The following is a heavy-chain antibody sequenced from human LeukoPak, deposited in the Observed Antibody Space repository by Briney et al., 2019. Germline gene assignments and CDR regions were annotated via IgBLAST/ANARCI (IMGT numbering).Heavy chain of an antibody. D-gene: IGHD6-13*01. CDR2: VQQEGSER. Sequence: GGSLRLSCAASGFSVSVNYMSWVRQAPGKGLEWVANVQQEGSERYYVDSVKGRFTISRDNAKNSVYLQMNSLRAEDTAMYYCATTLNVATAGYFLGQGTLVTVSS. CDR1: GFSVSVNY. CDR3: ATTLNVATAGYF. V-gene: IGHV3-7*01. J-gene: IGHJ4*02.